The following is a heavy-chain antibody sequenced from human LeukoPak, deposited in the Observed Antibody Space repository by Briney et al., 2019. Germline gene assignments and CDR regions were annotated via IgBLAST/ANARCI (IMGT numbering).Heavy chain of an antibody. Sequence: ASVKVSCKASGYTFTSYGIIWVRQAPGQGLEWMGWISGYNDNTKYAQKLQGRVTMTTDTSTSTAYMELRSLRSDDTAVYYCARATGRVVRGITWRYFDYWGQGTLVTVSS. D-gene: IGHD3-10*01. V-gene: IGHV1-18*01. CDR3: ARATGRVVRGITWRYFDY. CDR2: ISGYNDNT. CDR1: GYTFTSYG. J-gene: IGHJ4*02.